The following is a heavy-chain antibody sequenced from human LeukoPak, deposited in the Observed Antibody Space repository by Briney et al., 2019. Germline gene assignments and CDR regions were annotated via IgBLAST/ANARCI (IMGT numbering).Heavy chain of an antibody. J-gene: IGHJ4*02. V-gene: IGHV3-30-3*01. CDR3: ARSGGLQKFDY. Sequence: GGSRRLSGAPSEFTFRNYALHGVRQAPGKGLQWVAVISYDGNTIHYADSVKGRFIISRDTSKNTLYLQMNSLRAEDTAVYYCARSGGLQKFDYWGQGTLVTVSS. D-gene: IGHD4-11*01. CDR2: ISYDGNTI. CDR1: EFTFRNYA.